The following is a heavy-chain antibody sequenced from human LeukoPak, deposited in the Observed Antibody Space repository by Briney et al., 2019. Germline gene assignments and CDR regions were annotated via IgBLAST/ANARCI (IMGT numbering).Heavy chain of an antibody. D-gene: IGHD3-22*01. CDR1: GFTFSSYA. CDR3: ARDYYDSSGEESHFDY. V-gene: IGHV3-23*01. J-gene: IGHJ4*02. Sequence: GGSLRLSCAASGFTFSSYAMSWVRQAPGKGLEWVSAISGSGGSTYYADSVKGRFTISRDNSKNTLYLQMNSLRAEDTAVYYCARDYYDSSGEESHFDYWGQGTLVTVSS. CDR2: ISGSGGST.